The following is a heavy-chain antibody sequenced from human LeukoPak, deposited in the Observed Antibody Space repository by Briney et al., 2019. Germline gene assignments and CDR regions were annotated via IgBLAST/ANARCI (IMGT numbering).Heavy chain of an antibody. Sequence: SGTLSLTCAVSGGSISSSYWWSWVRQPPGKGLEWIGSIYYSGSTYYNPSLKSRVTISVDTSKNQFSLKLSSVTAADTAVYYCASGGNPGELNWFDPWGQGTLVTVSS. CDR3: ASGGNPGELNWFDP. CDR2: IYYSGST. CDR1: GGSISSSYW. J-gene: IGHJ5*02. V-gene: IGHV4-4*02. D-gene: IGHD1-7*01.